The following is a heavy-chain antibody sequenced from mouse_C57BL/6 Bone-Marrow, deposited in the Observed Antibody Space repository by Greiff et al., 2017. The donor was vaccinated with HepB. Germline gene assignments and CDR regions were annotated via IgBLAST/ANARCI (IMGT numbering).Heavy chain of an antibody. CDR2: ISGGGSYT. V-gene: IGHV5-4*03. CDR3: ARGRDGGFAY. J-gene: IGHJ3*01. CDR1: GFTFSSYA. D-gene: IGHD3-3*01. Sequence: EVKLMESGGGLVKPGGSLKLSCAASGFTFSSYAMSWVRQTPEKRLEWVATISGGGSYTNYPDNVKGRFTISRDNATNNLYLQMSHLKSEDTAMYYCARGRDGGFAYWGQGTLVTVSA.